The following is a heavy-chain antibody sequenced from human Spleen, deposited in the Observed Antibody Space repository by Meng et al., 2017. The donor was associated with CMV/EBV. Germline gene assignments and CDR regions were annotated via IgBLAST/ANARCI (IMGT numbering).Heavy chain of an antibody. CDR3: ARAYCSGDCYSGFDY. CDR2: IFDSGIT. Sequence: SGGSFSSNPWWCWVRQSPGKGLGWIGVIFDSGITYYDPSLRSRVTILVDKSKNQFSLNLSSVTAADTAVYYCARAYCSGDCYSGFDYWGQGTLVTVSS. J-gene: IGHJ4*02. CDR1: GGSFSSNPW. D-gene: IGHD2-21*01. V-gene: IGHV4-4*02.